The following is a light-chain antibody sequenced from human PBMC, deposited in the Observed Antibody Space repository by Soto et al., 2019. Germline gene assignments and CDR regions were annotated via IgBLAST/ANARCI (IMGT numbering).Light chain of an antibody. V-gene: IGLV2-23*02. CDR2: EVN. J-gene: IGLJ1*01. CDR1: STDVTIYNL. CDR3: CSYSASYV. Sequence: SALTQPASVSGSPGQSITISCTGTSTDVTIYNLVSWYQQHPGKAPKLLIFEVNKRPSGVSTRFSGSKSGNTASLTISGLQAVDEADYYCCSYSASYVFGSGTKVTVL.